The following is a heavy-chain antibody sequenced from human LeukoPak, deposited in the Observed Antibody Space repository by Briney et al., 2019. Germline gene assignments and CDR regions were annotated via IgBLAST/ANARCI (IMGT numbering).Heavy chain of an antibody. V-gene: IGHV3-23*01. CDR3: AKEYSSSSGGFDY. Sequence: GSLRLSCAASGFTFSGYAMSWVRQAPGKGLEWVSAISGSGGSTYYADSVKGRFTISRDNFKNTLYLQMNSLRAEDTAVYYCAKEYSSSSGGFDYWGQGTLVTVSS. J-gene: IGHJ4*02. D-gene: IGHD6-6*01. CDR1: GFTFSGYA. CDR2: ISGSGGST.